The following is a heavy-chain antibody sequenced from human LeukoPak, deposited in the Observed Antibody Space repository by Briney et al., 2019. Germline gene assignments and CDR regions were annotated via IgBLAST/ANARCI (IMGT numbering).Heavy chain of an antibody. D-gene: IGHD4-17*01. CDR3: AKTTVTHPEYWYFDL. J-gene: IGHJ2*01. Sequence: PGRSLRLSCAASGFTFDDYAMHWVRQAPGKGLEWVSDISWNSGSIGYADSVKGRFTISRDNAKNSLYLQMNSLRAEDTALYYCAKTTVTHPEYWYFDLWGRGTLVTVSS. V-gene: IGHV3-9*01. CDR2: ISWNSGSI. CDR1: GFTFDDYA.